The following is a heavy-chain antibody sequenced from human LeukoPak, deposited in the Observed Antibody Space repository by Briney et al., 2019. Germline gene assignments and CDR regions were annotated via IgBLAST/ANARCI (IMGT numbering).Heavy chain of an antibody. J-gene: IGHJ6*03. CDR2: IIPIFATT. CDR1: GGTFNSYA. CDR3: ARGGWVQQKYYMDV. D-gene: IGHD5-24*01. V-gene: IGHV1-69*05. Sequence: ASVKVSCKASGGTFNSYAISWVRQAPGQGLEWMGGIIPIFATTNHAQKFQGRVTITTDESRTTAYMELSRLRSEDTAVYYCARGGWVQQKYYMDVWGKGTTVTVSS.